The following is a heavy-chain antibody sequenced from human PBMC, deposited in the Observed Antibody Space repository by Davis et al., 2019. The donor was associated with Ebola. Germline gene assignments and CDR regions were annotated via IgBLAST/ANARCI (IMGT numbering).Heavy chain of an antibody. Sequence: PGGSLRLSCAASGFTFSSYWMSWVRQAPGKGLEWVANIKQDGSEKYYVDSVKGRFTISRDNAKNSLYLQMNSLRVEDTAVYYCARDAAVALGWFDPWGQGTLVTVSS. CDR1: GFTFSSYW. CDR2: IKQDGSEK. CDR3: ARDAAVALGWFDP. V-gene: IGHV3-7*03. J-gene: IGHJ5*02. D-gene: IGHD6-19*01.